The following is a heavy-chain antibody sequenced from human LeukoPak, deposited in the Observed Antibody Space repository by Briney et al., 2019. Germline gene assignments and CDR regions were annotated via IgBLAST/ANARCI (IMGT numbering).Heavy chain of an antibody. CDR2: IRSKGDNYAT. CDR3: TRVPTRGSGNDY. CDR1: GFTFSGSA. D-gene: IGHD3-10*01. J-gene: IGHJ4*02. Sequence: GGSLRLSCAASGFTFSGSAIHWVRQASGKGLEWVGRIRSKGDNYATGYAASVKRRFTLSRDDSKNTAYLQMHRLKTEDTDVYYCTRVPTRGSGNDYWGQGTQVTVSS. V-gene: IGHV3-73*01.